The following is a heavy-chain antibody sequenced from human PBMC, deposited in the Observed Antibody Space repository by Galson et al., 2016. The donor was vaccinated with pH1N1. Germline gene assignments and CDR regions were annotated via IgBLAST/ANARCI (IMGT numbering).Heavy chain of an antibody. V-gene: IGHV1-18*04. CDR1: GFTFTGYH. D-gene: IGHD6-13*01. CDR3: ASTAAAAYFAY. J-gene: IGHJ4*02. Sequence: SVKVSCKASGFTFTGYHMHWVRQAPGQGLEWMGWISAINASPSYAQKFQGRVNMTSDPSTNTTYMELGSLRSDDTAVDYCASTAAAAYFAYWGQGTMITVSS. CDR2: ISAINASP.